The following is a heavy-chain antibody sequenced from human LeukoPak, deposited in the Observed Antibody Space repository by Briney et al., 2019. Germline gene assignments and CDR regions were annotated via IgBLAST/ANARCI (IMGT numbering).Heavy chain of an antibody. J-gene: IGHJ6*02. Sequence: ASVKVSCKASGGTFSSYAISWVRQAPGQGLEWMGRINPNSGGTNYAQKFQGRVTMTRDTSISTAYMELSRLRSDDTAVYYCARDVVVPAATNYYYYYGMDVWGQGTTVTVSS. CDR1: GGTFSSYA. CDR2: INPNSGGT. V-gene: IGHV1-2*06. CDR3: ARDVVVPAATNYYYYYGMDV. D-gene: IGHD2-2*01.